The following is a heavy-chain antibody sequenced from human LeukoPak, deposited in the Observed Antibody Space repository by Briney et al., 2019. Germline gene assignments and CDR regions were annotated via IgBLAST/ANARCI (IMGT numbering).Heavy chain of an antibody. J-gene: IGHJ6*02. CDR2: ISGSGDST. Sequence: GGSLRLSCAASGFTFSSYAMSWVRQAPGKGLEWVSAISGSGDSTYYADSVKGRFTISRDNSKNTLFLQMNSLRAEDTAVYYCAKGRFSQLLPLGLDVWGQGTTVTVSS. V-gene: IGHV3-23*01. D-gene: IGHD2-2*01. CDR1: GFTFSSYA. CDR3: AKGRFSQLLPLGLDV.